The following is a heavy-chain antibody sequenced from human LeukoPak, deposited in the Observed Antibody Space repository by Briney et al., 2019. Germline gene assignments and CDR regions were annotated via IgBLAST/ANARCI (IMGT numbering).Heavy chain of an antibody. CDR2: ISGSGGST. V-gene: IGHV3-23*01. CDR3: AKGYCSGGSCATDY. CDR1: GFTFSSYA. Sequence: GGSLRLSCAASGFTFSSYAMSWVRQAPGKGLEWVSVISGSGGSTYYADSVKGRFTVSRDNSKNTLYLQMNSLRAEDTAVYYCAKGYCSGGSCATDYWGQGTLVTVSS. J-gene: IGHJ4*02. D-gene: IGHD2-15*01.